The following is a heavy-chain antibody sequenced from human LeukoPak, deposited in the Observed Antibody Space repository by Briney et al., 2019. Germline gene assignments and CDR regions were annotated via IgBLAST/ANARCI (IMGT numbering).Heavy chain of an antibody. CDR3: ARVFDILTGYAGGNWFDP. CDR1: RRSISSSSYY. V-gene: IGHV4-39*07. J-gene: IGHJ5*02. CDR2: IYYSGST. Sequence: SETLSLTCTVSRRSISSSSYYGGWIRQPPGKGLEWIGSIYYSGSTHYNPSLKSRVTISVDTSKNQFSLKLSSVTAADTAVYYCARVFDILTGYAGGNWFDPWGEGTLVTVSS. D-gene: IGHD3-9*01.